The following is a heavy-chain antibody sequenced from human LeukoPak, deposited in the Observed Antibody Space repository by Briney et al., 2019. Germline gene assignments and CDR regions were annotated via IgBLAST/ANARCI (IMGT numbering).Heavy chain of an antibody. D-gene: IGHD6-19*01. J-gene: IGHJ4*02. CDR2: ISSSSSYI. CDR3: ARAPPPSRHVAVF. V-gene: IGHV3-21*01. CDR1: GFTVSSNY. Sequence: NPGGSLRLSCAASGFTVSSNYMNWVRQAPGKGLEWVSSISSSSSYIYYADSVKGRFTISRDNAKNSLYLQMNSLRAEDTAVYYCARAPPPSRHVAVFWGQGTLVTISS.